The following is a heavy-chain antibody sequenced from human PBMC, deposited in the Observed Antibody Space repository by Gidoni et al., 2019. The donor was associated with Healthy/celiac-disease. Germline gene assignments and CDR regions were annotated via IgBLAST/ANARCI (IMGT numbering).Heavy chain of an antibody. D-gene: IGHD3-10*01. CDR1: GFSVRSNY. V-gene: IGHV3-66*02. CDR3: ARADYYGSGSYWAFDY. J-gene: IGHJ4*02. Sequence: EVQLVESGGGLVQPGGSLRLSCAASGFSVRSNYMSWVRQAPGKGLEWVSVIYSGGSTYYADSVKGRFTISRDNSKNTLYLQMNSLRAEDTAVYYCARADYYGSGSYWAFDYWGQGTLVTVSS. CDR2: IYSGGST.